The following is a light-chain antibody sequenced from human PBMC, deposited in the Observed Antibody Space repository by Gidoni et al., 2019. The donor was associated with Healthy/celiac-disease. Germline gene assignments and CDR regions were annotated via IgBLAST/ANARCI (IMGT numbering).Light chain of an antibody. CDR2: DNN. CDR1: SSHIGNNY. Sequence: QSVLTQPPSVSAAPGQKVTIACSGSSSHIGNNYVSWYQQLPGTAPKLLIYDNNKRPSGIPDRFSGSKSGTSATLGSTGLQTGDEADYYCGTWDSSLSAVVFGGGTKLTVL. J-gene: IGLJ2*01. V-gene: IGLV1-51*01. CDR3: GTWDSSLSAVV.